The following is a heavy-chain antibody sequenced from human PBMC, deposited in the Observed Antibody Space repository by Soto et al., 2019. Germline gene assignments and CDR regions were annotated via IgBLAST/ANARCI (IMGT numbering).Heavy chain of an antibody. V-gene: IGHV4-34*01. J-gene: IGHJ5*02. CDR2: INHSGST. CDR1: GGSISSYY. D-gene: IGHD1-7*01. Sequence: PSETMSLTCTVAGGSISSYYWSWIRQPPGKGLEWIGEINHSGSTNYNPSLKSRVTISVDTSKNQFSLKLSSVTAADTAVYYCARGFLEIITGTTYWFDPWGQGTLVTVSS. CDR3: ARGFLEIITGTTYWFDP.